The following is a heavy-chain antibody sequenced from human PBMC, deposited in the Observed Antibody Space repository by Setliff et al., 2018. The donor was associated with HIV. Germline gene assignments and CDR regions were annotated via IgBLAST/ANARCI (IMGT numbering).Heavy chain of an antibody. CDR1: GGTFSSYA. V-gene: IGHV1-18*01. CDR3: ARSHGSSGYYVYFDY. CDR2: ISAYNGNT. J-gene: IGHJ4*02. Sequence: ASVKVSCKASGGTFSSYAISWVRQAPGQGLEWMGWISAYNGNTNYAQKLQGRVTMTTDTSTSTAYMELRSLRADDTAVYYCARSHGSSGYYVYFDYWGQGTLVTVSS. D-gene: IGHD3-22*01.